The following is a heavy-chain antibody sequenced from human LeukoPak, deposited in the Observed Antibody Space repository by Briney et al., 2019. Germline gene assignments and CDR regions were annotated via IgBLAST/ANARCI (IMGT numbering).Heavy chain of an antibody. J-gene: IGHJ4*02. V-gene: IGHV1-69*05. Sequence: ASVKVSCKASGGTFSSYAISWVREAPGQGLEWMGGIIPIFGTTNYAQKFQGRVTIITDESTSTAYMELGSLRVDDTAVYYCARGPVGANHYFHYWGQGTLVTVSS. CDR2: IIPIFGTT. CDR1: GGTFSSYA. D-gene: IGHD1-26*01. CDR3: ARGPVGANHYFHY.